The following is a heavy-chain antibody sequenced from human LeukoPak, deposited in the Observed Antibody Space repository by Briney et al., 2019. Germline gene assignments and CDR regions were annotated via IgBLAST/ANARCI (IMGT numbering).Heavy chain of an antibody. D-gene: IGHD1-26*01. CDR3: ARVRSGSNIDY. J-gene: IGHJ4*02. CDR1: GFTFSSYS. Sequence: TGGSLRLSCAASGFTFSSYSMNWVRQAPGKGLEWVSYISSSGSTIYYADSVKGRFTISRDNAKNSLYLQMNSLRAEDTAVYYCARVRSGSNIDYWGQGTLVTVSS. V-gene: IGHV3-48*04. CDR2: ISSSGSTI.